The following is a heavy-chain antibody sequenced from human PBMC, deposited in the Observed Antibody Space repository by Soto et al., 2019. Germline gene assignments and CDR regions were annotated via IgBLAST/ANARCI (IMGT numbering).Heavy chain of an antibody. CDR3: ARVPASSIAARRGDWFDP. Sequence: VASVKVSCKASGYTFTGYYMHWVRQAPGQGLEWMGWINPNSGCTNYAQKFQGRVTMTRDTSISTAYMELSRLRSDDTAVYYCARVPASSIAARRGDWFDPWGQGTLVTVSS. CDR1: GYTFTGYY. CDR2: INPNSGCT. V-gene: IGHV1-2*02. J-gene: IGHJ5*02. D-gene: IGHD6-6*01.